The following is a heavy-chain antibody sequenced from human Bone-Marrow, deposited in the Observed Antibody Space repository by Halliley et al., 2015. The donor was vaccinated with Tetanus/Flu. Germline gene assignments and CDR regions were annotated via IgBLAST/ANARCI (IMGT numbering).Heavy chain of an antibody. CDR3: ARLFCSSPSCYERFDY. Sequence: ICPGDSDPTYSPSFQGQVSISVDRSVNTAYLQWSSLKASATAMYYCARLFCSSPSCYERFDYWGQGTQVTVSS. V-gene: IGHV5-51*01. J-gene: IGHJ4*02. CDR2: ICPGDSDP. D-gene: IGHD2-2*01.